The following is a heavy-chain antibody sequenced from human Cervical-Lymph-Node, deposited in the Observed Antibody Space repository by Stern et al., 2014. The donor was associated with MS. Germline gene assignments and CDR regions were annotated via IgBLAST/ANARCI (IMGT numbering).Heavy chain of an antibody. CDR2: IYPGDSDT. J-gene: IGHJ3*02. Sequence: DQLVQSGAEVKKSGESLKISCKGAGYSFSSHWIAWVRQKPGKGLEWVGIIYPGDSDTRHSPSFQGHVSIPADKSSSTAYLQWSSLTDSDTAIYYCARQGNYHDSHAFDIWGQGTMVIVSS. CDR1: GYSFSSHW. V-gene: IGHV5-51*01. D-gene: IGHD3-22*01. CDR3: ARQGNYHDSHAFDI.